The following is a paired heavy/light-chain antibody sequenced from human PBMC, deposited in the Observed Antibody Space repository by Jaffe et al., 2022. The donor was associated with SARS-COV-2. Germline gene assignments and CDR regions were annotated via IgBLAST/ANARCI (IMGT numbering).Heavy chain of an antibody. CDR1: GFTVSSNY. CDR3: ARGGPEYCTNGVCYKGPGAFDI. J-gene: IGHJ3*02. Sequence: EVQLVESGGGLVQPGGSLRLSCAASGFTVSSNYMSWVRQAPGKGLEWVSVIYSGGSTYYADSVKGRFTISRDNSKNTLYLQMNSLRAEDTAVYYCARGGPEYCTNGVCYKGPGAFDIWGQGTMVTVSS. V-gene: IGHV3-66*02. CDR2: IYSGGST. D-gene: IGHD2-8*01.
Light chain of an antibody. V-gene: IGLV3-21*04. CDR3: QVWDSSSDHQGV. Sequence: SYVLTQPPSVSVAPGKTARITCGGNNIGSKSVHWYQQKPGQAPVVVIYYDRDRPSGIPERFSGSNSGNTATLTISRVEAGDEAEYYCQVWDSSSDHQGVFGGGTKLTVL. CDR1: NIGSKS. J-gene: IGLJ2*01. CDR2: YDR.